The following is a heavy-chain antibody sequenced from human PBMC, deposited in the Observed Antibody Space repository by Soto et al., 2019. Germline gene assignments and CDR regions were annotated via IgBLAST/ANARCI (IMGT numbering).Heavy chain of an antibody. CDR2: IYFTGST. Sequence: WETLSLTCTVSGGTISSYYWSWVRQPPVNGLEWIGYIYFTGSTNYNPSLKSRVTISVDTSKNQFSLKLSSVTAADTAVYYCARGSCSSASCYKGDFWGQGTLVTVSS. J-gene: IGHJ4*02. V-gene: IGHV4-59*01. CDR1: GGTISSYY. D-gene: IGHD2-2*02. CDR3: ARGSCSSASCYKGDF.